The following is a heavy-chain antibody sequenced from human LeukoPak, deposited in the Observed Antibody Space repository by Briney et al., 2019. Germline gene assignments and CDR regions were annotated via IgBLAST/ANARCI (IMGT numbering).Heavy chain of an antibody. CDR3: ARDSEVDTAMPNPNLFDP. D-gene: IGHD5-18*01. CDR2: KIPIFGTA. J-gene: IGHJ5*02. CDR1: ASNSGSCA. Sequence: SVKPCRQACASNSGSCASRNLRPAPGHGLDLMEGKIPIFGTANYAQKFQGRVTITADESTSTAYMELSSLRSEDPAVYYCARDSEVDTAMPNPNLFDPWGQGTLVNVSS. V-gene: IGHV1-69*13.